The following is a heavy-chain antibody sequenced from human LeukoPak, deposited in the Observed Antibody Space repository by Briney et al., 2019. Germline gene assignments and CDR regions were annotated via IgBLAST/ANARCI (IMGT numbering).Heavy chain of an antibody. CDR3: SKGGVDY. CDR2: IGTAGDT. Sequence: PGGSLRLSCAACGFTFSSNDMHWVRQGTGKGLERVSAIGTAGDTYYPGSVKGQFTISRENAKNSLYLQMNSLRAEDTAVYYCSKGGVDYWGQGTLVTVSS. CDR1: GFTFSSND. D-gene: IGHD6-25*01. J-gene: IGHJ4*02. V-gene: IGHV3-13*03.